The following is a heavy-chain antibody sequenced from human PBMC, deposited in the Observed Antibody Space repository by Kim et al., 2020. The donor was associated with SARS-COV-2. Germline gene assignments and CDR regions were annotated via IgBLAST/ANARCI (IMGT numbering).Heavy chain of an antibody. CDR2: ISYDGSNK. CDR3: ARGPSITMVRGAPNWFDS. V-gene: IGHV3-30*04. CDR1: GFTFSSYA. J-gene: IGHJ5*01. Sequence: GGSLRLSCAASGFTFSSYAMHWVRQAPGKGLEWVAVISYDGSNKYYADSVKGRFTISRDNSKNTLYLQMNSLRAEDTAVYYCARGPSITMVRGAPNWFDS. D-gene: IGHD3-10*01.